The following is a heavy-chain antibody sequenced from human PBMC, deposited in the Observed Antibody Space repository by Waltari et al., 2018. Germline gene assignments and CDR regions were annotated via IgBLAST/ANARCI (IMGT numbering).Heavy chain of an antibody. CDR1: GASVTVGAYY. CDR3: ARGGWQGTLDAYYDY. CDR2: IYTSGDA. J-gene: IGHJ4*02. V-gene: IGHV4-61*09. Sequence: QVQLRESGPGLVKPSQTLSLTCTVSGASVTVGAYYWVWIRQPAGKGLEWIGKIYTSGDARHKSSLKGRLTVSLDSSTNQFSLTLSSVTAADTAVYYCARGGWQGTLDAYYDYWGQGSLVTVSS. D-gene: IGHD6-19*01.